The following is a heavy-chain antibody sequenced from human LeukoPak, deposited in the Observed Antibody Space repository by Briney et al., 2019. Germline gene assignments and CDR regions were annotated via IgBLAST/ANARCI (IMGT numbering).Heavy chain of an antibody. J-gene: IGHJ4*02. V-gene: IGHV3-30-3*01. CDR1: GFTFSSYA. D-gene: IGHD5-18*01. Sequence: GGSLRLSCAASGFTFSSYAMHWVRQAPGKGLEWVAVISYDGSNKYYADSVKGRFTISRDNSENTLYLQMNSLRAEDTAVYYCARIGFGYSYGQGFDYWGQGTLVSVSS. CDR3: ARIGFGYSYGQGFDY. CDR2: ISYDGSNK.